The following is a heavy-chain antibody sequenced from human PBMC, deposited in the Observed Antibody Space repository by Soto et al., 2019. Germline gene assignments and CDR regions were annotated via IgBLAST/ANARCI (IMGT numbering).Heavy chain of an antibody. CDR1: GFTFSSYS. CDR3: ARVSYYYGSGDIDY. J-gene: IGHJ4*01. CDR2: ISSSSSTI. Sequence: PGGSLRLSCAASGFTFSSYSMNWVRQAPGKGLEWVSYISSSSSTIYYADSVKGRFTISGDNAKNSLYLQMNSLRDEDTAVYYCARVSYYYGSGDIDYWGLGTQVTVSS. D-gene: IGHD3-10*01. V-gene: IGHV3-48*02.